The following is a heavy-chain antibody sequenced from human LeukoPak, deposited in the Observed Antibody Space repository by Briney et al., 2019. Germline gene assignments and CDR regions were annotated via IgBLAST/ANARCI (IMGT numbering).Heavy chain of an antibody. CDR2: ISGSGGST. D-gene: IGHD3-10*01. CDR3: AKRSMVRGVQFDAFDL. Sequence: GGFLRLSCAASGFAASGFTFSNAWMSWVRQAPGKGLEWVSAISGSGGSTYYADSVRGRVTISRDNSKNTLYLQMNSLRAEDTAVYYCAKRSMVRGVQFDAFDLWGQGTIVTVSS. J-gene: IGHJ3*01. CDR1: GFTFSNAW. V-gene: IGHV3-23*01.